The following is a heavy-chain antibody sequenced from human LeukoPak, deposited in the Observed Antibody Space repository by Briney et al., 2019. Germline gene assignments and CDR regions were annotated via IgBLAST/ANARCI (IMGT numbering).Heavy chain of an antibody. CDR2: ISGSGGST. CDR1: GFPFSSYA. J-gene: IGHJ3*02. CDR3: ARIRLTLDAFDI. V-gene: IGHV3-23*01. Sequence: PGGSLRLSCSATGFPFSSYAISWVRQPPGKGLEWVSSISGSGGSTYYADAVKGRFTISRDNSKNTLYLRMNSLRLEDTAVYYCARIRLTLDAFDIWGQGTMVTVSS.